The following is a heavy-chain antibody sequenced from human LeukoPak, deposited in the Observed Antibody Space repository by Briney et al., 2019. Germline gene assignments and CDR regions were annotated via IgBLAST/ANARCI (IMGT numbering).Heavy chain of an antibody. J-gene: IGHJ3*02. Sequence: SETLSLTCTVSGGSISSFYWSWIRQPPGKGLEWIGYVSNSVNTRYNPSLKSRVHISVDTSKNHFSLKLNSVTAADTAVYYCATNYGGYDAFDIWGQGTMVTVST. CDR3: ATNYGGYDAFDI. D-gene: IGHD4-17*01. V-gene: IGHV4-59*08. CDR2: VSNSVNT. CDR1: GGSISSFY.